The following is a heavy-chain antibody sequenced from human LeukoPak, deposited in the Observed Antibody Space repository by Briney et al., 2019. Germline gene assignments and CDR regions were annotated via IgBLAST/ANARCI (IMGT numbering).Heavy chain of an antibody. V-gene: IGHV4-34*01. Sequence: PSETLSLTCAVYGGSFSGYYWSWIRQPPGKGLEWIEEINHSGSTNYNPSLKSRVTISVDTSKNQFSLKLSSVTAADTAVYYCARQLPLNGIVVVQTGFDYWGQGTLVTVSS. CDR2: INHSGST. D-gene: IGHD2-2*01. CDR3: ARQLPLNGIVVVQTGFDY. CDR1: GGSFSGYY. J-gene: IGHJ4*02.